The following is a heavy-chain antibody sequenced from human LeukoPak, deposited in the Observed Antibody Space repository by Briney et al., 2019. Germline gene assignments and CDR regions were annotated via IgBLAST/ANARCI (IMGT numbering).Heavy chain of an antibody. CDR1: GFTFSSYS. V-gene: IGHV3-21*01. CDR2: ISSSSSYI. D-gene: IGHD3-3*01. J-gene: IGHJ6*03. Sequence: GGSLRLSCAASGFTFSSYSMNWVRQAPGKGLEWVSSISSSSSYIYYADSVKGRFTISRDNAKNSLYLQMNSLRAEDTAVYYCARDQRRITIFGVVTPSRYYYMDVWGKGTTVTVSS. CDR3: ARDQRRITIFGVVTPSRYYYMDV.